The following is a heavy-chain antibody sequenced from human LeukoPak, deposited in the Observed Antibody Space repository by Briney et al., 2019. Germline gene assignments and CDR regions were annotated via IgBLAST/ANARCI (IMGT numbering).Heavy chain of an antibody. CDR3: ARVRYYDRSDYPYYYMDL. CDR2: MYYSGGT. Sequence: SETLSLTCSVSGASISTYYWSWIREPPGKGLEWIAYMYYSGGTNYNPPLKSRVTISVDTSRKQFSLRLISLTAADTAVYYCARVRYYDRSDYPYYYMDLWGKGTTVTVSS. J-gene: IGHJ6*03. V-gene: IGHV4-59*01. D-gene: IGHD3-22*01. CDR1: GASISTYY.